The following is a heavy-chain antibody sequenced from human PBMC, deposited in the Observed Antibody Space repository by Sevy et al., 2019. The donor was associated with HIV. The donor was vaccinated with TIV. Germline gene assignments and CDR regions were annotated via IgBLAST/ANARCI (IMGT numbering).Heavy chain of an antibody. J-gene: IGHJ4*02. CDR2: ISGSGGST. Sequence: GGSLRLSCAASGFTFNNYAMNWVRQAPGKGLEWVSTISGSGGSTAHADSVKGRFTISRDNSKNTLYLQMNSLRAEDSAVYYCTIDGLKGEYYWGQGTLVTVSS. D-gene: IGHD2-2*03. CDR3: TIDGLKGEYY. CDR1: GFTFNNYA. V-gene: IGHV3-23*01.